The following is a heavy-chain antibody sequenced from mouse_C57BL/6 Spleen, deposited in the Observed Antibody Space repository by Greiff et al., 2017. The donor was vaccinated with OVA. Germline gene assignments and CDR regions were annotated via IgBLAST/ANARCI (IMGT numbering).Heavy chain of an antibody. CDR3: TRAGYYDSGYYFDY. J-gene: IGHJ2*01. CDR2: IDPETGST. D-gene: IGHD1-1*01. Sequence: VQLQQSGAELVRPGASVTLSCKASGYTFTDYEMHWVKQTPVHGLEWIGAIDPETGSTAYNQKFKGKAILTADKSSSTAYMELRSLTSEDSAVYYYTRAGYYDSGYYFDYWGQGTTLTVSS. CDR1: GYTFTDYE. V-gene: IGHV1-15*01.